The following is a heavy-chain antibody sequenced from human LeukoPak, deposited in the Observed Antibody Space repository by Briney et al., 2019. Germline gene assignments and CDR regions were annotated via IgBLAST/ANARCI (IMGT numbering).Heavy chain of an antibody. CDR3: ARTELLPNYYYYYGMDV. V-gene: IGHV4-30-4*01. CDR2: IYYSGST. Sequence: PSETLSLTCTVSGGSISSGDYYWSWIRQPPGKGLEWIGYIYYSGSTYCNPSLKSRVTISVDTSKNQFSLKLSSVTAADTAVYYCARTELLPNYYYYYGMDVWGQGTTVTVSS. D-gene: IGHD2-15*01. J-gene: IGHJ6*02. CDR1: GGSISSGDYY.